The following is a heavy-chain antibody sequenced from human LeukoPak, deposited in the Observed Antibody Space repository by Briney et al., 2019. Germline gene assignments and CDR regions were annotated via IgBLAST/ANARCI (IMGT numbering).Heavy chain of an antibody. CDR1: GGTFSSYA. D-gene: IGHD1-26*01. J-gene: IGHJ6*02. CDR3: ARRCILGPDTYYYGMDV. Sequence: SVKVSCKASGGTFSSYAISWVRQAPGQGLEWMGGIIPIFGTANYAQKFQGRVTITADESTSTAYMELSSLRSEDTAVYYCARRCILGPDTYYYGMDVWAKGPRSPSP. CDR2: IIPIFGTA. V-gene: IGHV1-69*13.